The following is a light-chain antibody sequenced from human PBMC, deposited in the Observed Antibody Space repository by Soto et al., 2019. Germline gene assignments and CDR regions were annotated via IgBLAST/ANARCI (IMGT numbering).Light chain of an antibody. CDR2: GAS. Sequence: EVVLTQSLGTLSLTPGERATLSCRASQSVTSNYLSWYQQKPGQAPRLLIYGASTRATDIPARFSGSGSGTDFTLTISRLEPEDFAVFFCQQYGTSEIIFGQGRRLEI. V-gene: IGKV3-20*01. J-gene: IGKJ5*01. CDR3: QQYGTSEII. CDR1: QSVTSNY.